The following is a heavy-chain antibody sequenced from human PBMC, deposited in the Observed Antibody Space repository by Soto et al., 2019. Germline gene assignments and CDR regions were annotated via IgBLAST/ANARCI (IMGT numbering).Heavy chain of an antibody. Sequence: EVQLVESGGGLVQPGRSLRLSCAASGFTFDDYAMHWVRQAPGKGLEWVSGISWDSNDIGYADSVKGRFTISRDNAKNYLYLQSNSLRAEDTALYYCAKSNYDSSGYHFWFDYWGQGTLVTVSS. J-gene: IGHJ4*02. D-gene: IGHD3-22*01. CDR2: ISWDSNDI. CDR3: AKSNYDSSGYHFWFDY. V-gene: IGHV3-9*01. CDR1: GFTFDDYA.